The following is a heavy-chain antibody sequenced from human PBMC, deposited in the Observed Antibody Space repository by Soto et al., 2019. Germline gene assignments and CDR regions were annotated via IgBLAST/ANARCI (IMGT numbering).Heavy chain of an antibody. D-gene: IGHD2-2*01. J-gene: IGHJ6*02. V-gene: IGHV5-10-1*01. CDR1: GYSFTSYW. CDR3: ASSDIVVVPAAPYYYYYGRDV. Sequence: ESLKISCKGSGYSFTSYWISWVRQMPGKGLEWMGRIDPSDSYTNYSPSFQGHVTISADKSISTAYLQWSSLKASDTAMYYCASSDIVVVPAAPYYYYYGRDVWGQGTTVTVSS. CDR2: IDPSDSYT.